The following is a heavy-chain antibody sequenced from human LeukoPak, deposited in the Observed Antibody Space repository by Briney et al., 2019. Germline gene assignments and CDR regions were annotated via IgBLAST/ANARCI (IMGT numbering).Heavy chain of an antibody. J-gene: IGHJ4*02. V-gene: IGHV3-48*03. CDR2: ISSSGGTI. CDR3: ARDLNRWYRFDY. CDR1: GFTFSSYE. D-gene: IGHD6-13*01. Sequence: GGSLRLSRAASGFTFSSYEMNWVRQAPGKGLEWVSYISSSGGTIYYADSMKGRFTISRDNAKNSLYLQMNSLRAEDTAVYYCARDLNRWYRFDYWGQGTLVTVSS.